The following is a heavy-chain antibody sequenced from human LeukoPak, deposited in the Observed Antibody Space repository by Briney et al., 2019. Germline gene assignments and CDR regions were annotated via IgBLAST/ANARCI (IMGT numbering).Heavy chain of an antibody. D-gene: IGHD5-12*01. J-gene: IGHJ6*03. Sequence: GGSLRLSCAASGFTFSSYEMNWVRQAPGKGLEWVSYISSSGSTIYYADSVKGRFTISRDNAKNSLYLQMNSLRAEDTAVYYCARDRSGYDYYYYYYMDVWGKETTVTVSS. CDR3: ARDRSGYDYYYYYYMDV. CDR2: ISSSGSTI. CDR1: GFTFSSYE. V-gene: IGHV3-48*03.